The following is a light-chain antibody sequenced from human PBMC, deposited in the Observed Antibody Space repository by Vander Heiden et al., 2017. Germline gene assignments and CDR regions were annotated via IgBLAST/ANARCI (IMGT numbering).Light chain of an antibody. CDR1: QSISSY. V-gene: IGKV1-39*01. CDR3: QQSYSTEVT. Sequence: DIQMTQSPSSLSSSVGDRVTITCRASQSISSYLNWYQQKPGKAPKLLIYAASSLQSGVPSRFSGSGSGTDFTLTISSLLPEDFATYYCQQSYSTEVTFGPGTKVVIK. J-gene: IGKJ3*01. CDR2: AAS.